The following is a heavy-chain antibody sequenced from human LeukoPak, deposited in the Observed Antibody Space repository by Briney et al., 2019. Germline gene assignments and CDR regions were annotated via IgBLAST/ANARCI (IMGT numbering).Heavy chain of an antibody. CDR2: IYTSGST. J-gene: IGHJ6*03. D-gene: IGHD5-18*01. V-gene: IGHV4-4*07. CDR3: ARDFTAMGTRGYYMDV. CDR1: GGSISSYY. Sequence: PSETLSLTCTVSGGSISSYYWSWIRQPAGKGLEWIGRIYTSGSTNYNPSLKSRVTMSVDTSKNQFSLKLSSVTAADTAVYYCARDFTAMGTRGYYMDVWGKGTTVTVSS.